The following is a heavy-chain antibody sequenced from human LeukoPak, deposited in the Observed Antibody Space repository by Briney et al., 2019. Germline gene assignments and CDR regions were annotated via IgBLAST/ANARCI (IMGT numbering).Heavy chain of an antibody. J-gene: IGHJ3*02. Sequence: SETLSLTCTVSGGSISSYYWSWIRQPPGKGLEWIGYIYYSGNTNYNPSLKSRVTMSVDTSKNQFSLKLSSVTAADTAVYYCARDLISYCSSTSCYSGAFDIWGQGTTVTVSS. CDR2: IYYSGNT. CDR3: ARDLISYCSSTSCYSGAFDI. CDR1: GGSISSYY. D-gene: IGHD2-2*01. V-gene: IGHV4-59*12.